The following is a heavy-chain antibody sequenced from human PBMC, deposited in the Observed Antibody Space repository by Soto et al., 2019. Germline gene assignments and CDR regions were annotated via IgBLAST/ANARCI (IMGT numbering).Heavy chain of an antibody. CDR2: IIPILGIA. J-gene: IGHJ5*02. Sequence: SVKVSCKASGGTFSSYTISWVRQAPGQGLEWMGRIIPILGIANYAQKFQGRVTITADKSTSTAYMELSSLRSEDTAVYYCARIKDYGSGPRRWFDPWGQGTLVTVSS. CDR3: ARIKDYGSGPRRWFDP. CDR1: GGTFSSYT. D-gene: IGHD3-10*01. V-gene: IGHV1-69*02.